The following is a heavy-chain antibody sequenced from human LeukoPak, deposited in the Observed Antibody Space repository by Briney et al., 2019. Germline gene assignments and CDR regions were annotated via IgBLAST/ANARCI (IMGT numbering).Heavy chain of an antibody. CDR1: GFTFSSYG. D-gene: IGHD2-15*01. CDR3: ARGPDCSGGGCYFDGDGYYFDY. J-gene: IGHJ4*02. CDR2: IWNDGSHK. Sequence: GRSLRLSCAASGFTFSSYGMHWVRQAPGKGLEWVAVIWNDGSHKYYADSVKGRFTISRDNSKNTLYLQMNSLRAEDTAMYYCARGPDCSGGGCYFDGDGYYFDYWGQGTLVTVSS. V-gene: IGHV3-33*01.